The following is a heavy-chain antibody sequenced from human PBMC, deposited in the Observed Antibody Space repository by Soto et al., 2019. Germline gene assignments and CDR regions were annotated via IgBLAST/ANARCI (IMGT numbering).Heavy chain of an antibody. CDR3: ARYDYLPGFDY. D-gene: IGHD4-17*01. Sequence: QGQLVQSGAEVKTPGASVKVSCKASGYTFTPYAIHWVRQAPGQGLEWMGWVKGANGNTKYSQRFQGRVTFTSDTSASTAYMELSSLRSEDTAVYYCARYDYLPGFDYWGQGTLVTVSA. CDR1: GYTFTPYA. J-gene: IGHJ4*02. CDR2: VKGANGNT. V-gene: IGHV1-3*01.